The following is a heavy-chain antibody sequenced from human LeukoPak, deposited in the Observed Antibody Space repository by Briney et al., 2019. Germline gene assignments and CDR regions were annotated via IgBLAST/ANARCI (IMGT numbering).Heavy chain of an antibody. CDR2: INPNSGDT. CDR1: GYTFTDYY. D-gene: IGHD2-15*01. J-gene: IGHJ5*02. CDR3: ARPVVAAAPNWFDP. Sequence: GASVKVSCKASGYTFTDYYINWVRQAPGQGLEWMGWINPNSGDTNYAQKFQGRVTMTRDTSISTAYMELSRLRSDDTAVYYCARPVVAAAPNWFDPWGQGTPVTVSS. V-gene: IGHV1-2*02.